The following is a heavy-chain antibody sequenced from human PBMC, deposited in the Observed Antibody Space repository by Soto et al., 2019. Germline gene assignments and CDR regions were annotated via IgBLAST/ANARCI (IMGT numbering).Heavy chain of an antibody. CDR2: IYSIGNT. Sequence: PSETLSLTCTVSGASIGSSAYWGWIRQPPGKGLEWIGSIYSIGNTYYNPSLKSGVTISADTSKNQFSLNLISVTAADTAVYYCRRSSRYSTDVWGQGITVTV. J-gene: IGHJ6*02. CDR3: RRSSRYSTDV. CDR1: GASIGSSAY. D-gene: IGHD6-19*01. V-gene: IGHV4-39*01.